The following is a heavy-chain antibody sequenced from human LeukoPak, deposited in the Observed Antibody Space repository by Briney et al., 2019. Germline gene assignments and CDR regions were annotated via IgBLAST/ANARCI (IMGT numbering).Heavy chain of an antibody. CDR3: ARDGYCSSTSCFDY. D-gene: IGHD2-2*03. Sequence: GGSLRLSCAASGFTFSSYSMNWVRQAPGKGLEWVSSISSSSSYIYYADSVKGRFTISRDNAKNSLYMQMNSLRAEDTAVYYCARDGYCSSTSCFDYWGQGTLVTVSS. CDR2: ISSSSSYI. J-gene: IGHJ4*02. V-gene: IGHV3-21*01. CDR1: GFTFSSYS.